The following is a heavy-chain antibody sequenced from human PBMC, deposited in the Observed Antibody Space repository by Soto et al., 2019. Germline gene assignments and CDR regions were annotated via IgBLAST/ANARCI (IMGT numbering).Heavy chain of an antibody. V-gene: IGHV1-69*08. CDR2: IIPILGIA. Sequence: QVQLVQSGAEVKKPGSSVKVSCKASGGTFSSYTISWVRQAPGQGLEWMGRIIPILGIANYAQKFQDRATITADKSTSRXXREGSSLRSEDTAVYYCAREGPNWYGRYYYYGMDVWGHGTTVTVSS. J-gene: IGHJ6*02. CDR1: GGTFSSYT. CDR3: AREGPNWYGRYYYYGMDV. D-gene: IGHD1-1*01.